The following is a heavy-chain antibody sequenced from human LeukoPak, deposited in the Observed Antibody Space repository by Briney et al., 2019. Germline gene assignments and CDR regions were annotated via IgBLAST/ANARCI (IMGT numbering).Heavy chain of an antibody. CDR1: GFTFSSYT. D-gene: IGHD1-20*01. V-gene: IGHV3-30*02. Sequence: GGSLRLSCAASGFTFSSYTMNWVRQAPGKGLEWVAFIRYDGSNKYYADSVKGRFTISRDNSKNTLYLQMNSLRAEDTAVYYCAKVTAGVLRYFDYWGQGTLVTVSS. CDR3: AKVTAGVLRYFDY. CDR2: IRYDGSNK. J-gene: IGHJ4*02.